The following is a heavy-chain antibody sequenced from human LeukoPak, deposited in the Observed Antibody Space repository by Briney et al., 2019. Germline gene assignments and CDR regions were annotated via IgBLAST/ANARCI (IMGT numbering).Heavy chain of an antibody. D-gene: IGHD3-22*01. CDR3: ARDFPLLGIVVVTGAGYFDY. J-gene: IGHJ4*02. CDR1: GYTFTSYG. Sequence: ASVKVSCTASGYTFTSYGISWVRQAPGQGLEWMGWISAYNGNTNYTEKVQGRVTMTTDTSTSTAYMELRSLRSDDTAVYYCARDFPLLGIVVVTGAGYFDYWGQGTLVTVSS. CDR2: ISAYNGNT. V-gene: IGHV1-18*01.